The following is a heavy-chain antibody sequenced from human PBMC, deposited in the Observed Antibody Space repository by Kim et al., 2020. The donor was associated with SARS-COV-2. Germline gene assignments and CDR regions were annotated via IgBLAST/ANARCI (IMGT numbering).Heavy chain of an antibody. V-gene: IGHV4-31*03. D-gene: IGHD2-2*01. J-gene: IGHJ4*02. CDR2: IYYSGST. CDR3: ARVVPAANFDY. Sequence: SETLSLTCTVSGGSISSGGYYWSWIRQHPGKGLEWIGYIYYSGSTYYNPSLKSRVTISVDTSKNQFSLKLSSVTAADTAVYYCARVVPAANFDYWGQGTLVTVSS. CDR1: GGSISSGGYY.